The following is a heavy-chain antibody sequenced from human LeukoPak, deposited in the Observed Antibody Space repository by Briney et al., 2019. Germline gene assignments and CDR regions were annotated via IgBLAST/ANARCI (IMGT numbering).Heavy chain of an antibody. CDR1: GYTFTDNH. CDR2: INPNSGGT. CDR3: ARELGRNAFDI. J-gene: IGHJ3*02. Sequence: ASVKVSCKASGYTFTDNHMYWIRQAPGRGPECMGWINPNSGGTNYAQKFQGRITMTRDTSVSTAYMELGRLTSDDTAIYFCARELGRNAFDIWGQGTMVTVSP. V-gene: IGHV1-2*02. D-gene: IGHD7-27*01.